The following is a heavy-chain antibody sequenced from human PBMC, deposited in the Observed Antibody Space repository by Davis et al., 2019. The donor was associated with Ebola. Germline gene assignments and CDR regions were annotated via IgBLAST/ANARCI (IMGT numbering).Heavy chain of an antibody. D-gene: IGHD1-1*01. V-gene: IGHV3-23*01. CDR1: GFTFSSYA. J-gene: IGHJ6*04. CDR2: ISGSGGST. CDR3: AKDRTGVYYYGMDV. Sequence: GESLKISCAASGFTFSSYAMSWVRQAPGKGLEWVSAISGSGGSTYYADSVKGRFTISRDNSKNTLYLQMNSLRAEDTAVYYCAKDRTGVYYYGMDVWGKGTTVIVSS.